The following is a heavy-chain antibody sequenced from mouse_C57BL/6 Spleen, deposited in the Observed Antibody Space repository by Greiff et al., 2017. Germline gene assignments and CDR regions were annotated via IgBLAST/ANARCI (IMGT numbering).Heavy chain of an antibody. V-gene: IGHV1-81*01. CDR1: GYTFTSYG. Sequence: VKAVESGAELARPGASVKLSCKASGYTFTSYGISWVKQRTGQGLEWIGEIYPRSGNTYYNEKFKGKATLTADKSSSTAYMELRSLTSEDSAVYFCAWGSYYGSSLDYWGQGTTLTVSS. CDR3: AWGSYYGSSLDY. J-gene: IGHJ2*01. CDR2: IYPRSGNT. D-gene: IGHD1-1*01.